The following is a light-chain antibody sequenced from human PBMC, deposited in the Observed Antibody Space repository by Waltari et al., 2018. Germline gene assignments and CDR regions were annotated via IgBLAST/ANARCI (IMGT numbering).Light chain of an antibody. V-gene: IGLV1-47*01. J-gene: IGLJ1*01. CDR1: NSTLASNH. CDR2: RNN. CDR3: ASWDDSHYV. Sequence: QSVMTQPPSASGTPGQRVSISCSGTNSTLASNHLYWYQQLPGAAPKLLIFRNNQRPSGVPDRFSGSKYGTSAFLAISELRSEDEAVYYCASWDDSHYVFGTGTKLTVL.